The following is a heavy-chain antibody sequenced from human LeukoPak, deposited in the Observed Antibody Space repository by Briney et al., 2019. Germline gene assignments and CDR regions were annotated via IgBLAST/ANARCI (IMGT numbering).Heavy chain of an antibody. CDR2: IDPSDSYT. J-gene: IGHJ4*02. CDR3: ARRLYSGDEAYDY. V-gene: IGHV5-10-1*01. CDR1: GYIFTSYW. D-gene: IGHD5-12*01. Sequence: GESLKISCKGSGYIFTSYWINWVRQTPGKGLEWMGRIDPSDSYTKYSPSFQVHVTISADKSISTAYLQWSSLKASDTAMYYCARRLYSGDEAYDYWGQGTLVTVTS.